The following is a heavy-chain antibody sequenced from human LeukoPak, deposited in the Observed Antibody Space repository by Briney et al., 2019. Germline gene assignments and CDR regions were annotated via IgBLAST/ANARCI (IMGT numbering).Heavy chain of an antibody. J-gene: IGHJ4*02. CDR3: AKWGDYDVLTGYYVPAY. V-gene: IGHV3-23*01. CDR1: GFTFSNYA. D-gene: IGHD3-9*01. Sequence: PGGSLRLSCAASGFTFSNYAMRRVREAPGKGVEWVSAILGSGVTTYYADSVKGRFTVSRDNSKSSLYLQMNTLRAEDTALYYCAKWGDYDVLTGYYVPAYWRQGTLVTVSS. CDR2: ILGSGVTT.